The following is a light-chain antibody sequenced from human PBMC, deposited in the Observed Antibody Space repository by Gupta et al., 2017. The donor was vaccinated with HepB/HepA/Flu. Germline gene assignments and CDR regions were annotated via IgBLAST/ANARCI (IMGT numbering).Light chain of an antibody. CDR2: AAS. V-gene: IGKV1-9*01. J-gene: IGKJ3*01. CDR3: QQRNSSLFT. CDR1: QGISTY. Sequence: DIQLTQSPSFLSASVGDRVTITCRASQGISTYLAWYQQKPGKAPKLLMYAASTLQSGVPSRFSGSGSGTEFTLTISSLEPEDSATYCCQQRNSSLFTFGHGTKVDIK.